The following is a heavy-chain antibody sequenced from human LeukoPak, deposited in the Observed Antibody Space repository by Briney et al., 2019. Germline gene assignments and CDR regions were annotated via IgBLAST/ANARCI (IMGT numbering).Heavy chain of an antibody. CDR3: AKDGLSYSSGWYGY. J-gene: IGHJ4*02. D-gene: IGHD6-19*01. V-gene: IGHV3-23*01. Sequence: GGSLRLSCAASGFTFSSYGMSWVRQAPGKGLEWVSAISGSGGSTYYADSVKGRFTTSRDNSKNTLYLQMNSLRAEDTAVYYCAKDGLSYSSGWYGYWGQGTLVTVSS. CDR2: ISGSGGST. CDR1: GFTFSSYG.